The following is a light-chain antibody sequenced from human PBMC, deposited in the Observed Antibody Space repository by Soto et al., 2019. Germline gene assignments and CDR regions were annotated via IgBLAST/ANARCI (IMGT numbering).Light chain of an antibody. V-gene: IGKV3-20*01. CDR2: GAS. Sequence: EIVLTQSPGTLSLSPGERATLSCRASQSVSSSYLAWYQQKPGQAPRLLIYGASSRATGIPDRFSGSGSGTAFTLTISRLEPEDFAVYSCQQYGSSPQTFGQGTKVDIK. CDR1: QSVSSSY. CDR3: QQYGSSPQT. J-gene: IGKJ1*01.